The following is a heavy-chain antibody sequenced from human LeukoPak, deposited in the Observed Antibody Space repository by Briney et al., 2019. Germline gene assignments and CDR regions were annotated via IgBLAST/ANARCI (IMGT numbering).Heavy chain of an antibody. J-gene: IGHJ4*02. V-gene: IGHV3-23*01. Sequence: GGSLRLSCAASGFTFSSYAMGWVRQAPGKGLEWVSAITASGGNTYYADSVKGRFTISRDNSKNTLYLQVNSLRAEDTAVYYCARGNGYSYGRYYFDYWGQGTLVTVSS. D-gene: IGHD5-18*01. CDR2: ITASGGNT. CDR1: GFTFSSYA. CDR3: ARGNGYSYGRYYFDY.